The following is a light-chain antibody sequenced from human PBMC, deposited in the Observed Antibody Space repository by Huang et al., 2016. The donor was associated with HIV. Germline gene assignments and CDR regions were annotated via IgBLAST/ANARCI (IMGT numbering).Light chain of an antibody. CDR2: GAS. Sequence: EIVMTQSPATLSVSPGERATLSCRASQSISNNLAWYQQKPGQAPRLLVYGASTRATGVPGRFSGSGSGTVFTLTISSLQFEDSAVYYCQQYNDWLSLTFGGGTKVGIK. V-gene: IGKV3-15*01. J-gene: IGKJ4*01. CDR1: QSISNN. CDR3: QQYNDWLSLT.